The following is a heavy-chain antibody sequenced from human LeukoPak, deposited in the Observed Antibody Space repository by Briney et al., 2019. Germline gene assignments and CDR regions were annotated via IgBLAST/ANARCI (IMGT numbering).Heavy chain of an antibody. J-gene: IGHJ4*02. V-gene: IGHV3-21*01. Sequence: GGSLRLSCAAPGFSFSSYSMNWVRQAPGKGLEWVSSISTSSSYIYYVDSVKGRFTISRDNAKNSLYLQMNSLRVEDTAVYYCARAPASDYWGQGTLVTVSS. CDR1: GFSFSSYS. CDR3: ARAPASDY. CDR2: ISTSSSYI.